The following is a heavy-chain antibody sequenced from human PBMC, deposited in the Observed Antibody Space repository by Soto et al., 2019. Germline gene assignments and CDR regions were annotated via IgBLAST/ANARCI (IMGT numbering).Heavy chain of an antibody. CDR1: GYSFAGYW. CDR2: IDPSDSQT. Sequence: VESLTTSCKGSGYSFAGYWITWVLQKPGKGLECMGRIDPSDSQTYYSPSFRGHVTISATKSITTVFLQWSSLRASDTAMYYCARQIYDSDTGPNFQYYFDSWGQGTTVTVSS. CDR3: ARQIYDSDTGPNFQYYFDS. V-gene: IGHV5-10-1*01. J-gene: IGHJ4*02. D-gene: IGHD3-22*01.